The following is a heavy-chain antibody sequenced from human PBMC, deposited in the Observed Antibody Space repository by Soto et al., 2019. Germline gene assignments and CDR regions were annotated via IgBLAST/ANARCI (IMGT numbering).Heavy chain of an antibody. V-gene: IGHV4-39*01. CDR2: IYYSGST. J-gene: IGHJ4*02. Sequence: NPSETLSLTCTVSGGSVSSSSCYWGWIRQPPGKGLEWIGSIYYSGSTYYNPSLKSRVTISVDTSKNQFSLKLSSVTAADTAVYYCASPKYDFWSGYYFAYWGQGTLVTVSS. CDR3: ASPKYDFWSGYYFAY. CDR1: GGSVSSSSCY. D-gene: IGHD3-3*01.